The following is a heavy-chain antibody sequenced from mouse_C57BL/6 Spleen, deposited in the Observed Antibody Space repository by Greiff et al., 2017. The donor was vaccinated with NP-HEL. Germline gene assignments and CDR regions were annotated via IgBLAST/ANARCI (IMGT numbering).Heavy chain of an antibody. Sequence: EVKLQESGPGLVKPSQSLSLTCSVTGYSITSGYYWNWIRQFPGNKLEWMGYISYDGSNNYNPSLKNRIAITRDTSKNQFFLKLNSVTTEDTGTYYCARGSYLDYWGQGTTLTVSS. D-gene: IGHD6-5*01. V-gene: IGHV3-6*01. J-gene: IGHJ2*01. CDR1: GYSITSGYY. CDR3: ARGSYLDY. CDR2: ISYDGSN.